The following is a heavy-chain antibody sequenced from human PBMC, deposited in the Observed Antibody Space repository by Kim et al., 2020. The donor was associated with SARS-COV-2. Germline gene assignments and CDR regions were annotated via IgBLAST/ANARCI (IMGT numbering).Heavy chain of an antibody. Sequence: GGSLRLSCVASGFIFRNFGMPWVRQAPGKGPEWVAYISNDGTITNYADSVQGRFTISRDYSENTLYLQMDSLSAGDTAVYYCARPSSSHLDYWGQGTLVT. CDR3: ARPSSSHLDY. J-gene: IGHJ4*02. D-gene: IGHD3-10*01. CDR2: ISNDGTIT. CDR1: GFIFRNFG. V-gene: IGHV3-33*01.